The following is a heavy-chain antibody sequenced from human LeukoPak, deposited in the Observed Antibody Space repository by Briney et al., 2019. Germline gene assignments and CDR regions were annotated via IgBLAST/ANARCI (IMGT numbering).Heavy chain of an antibody. J-gene: IGHJ3*02. CDR2: IYYSGST. V-gene: IGHV4-39*01. D-gene: IGHD3-22*01. CDR3: AITDYYDSSGYCSAFDI. CDR1: GGSISSSSYY. Sequence: PSETLSLTCTVSGGSISSSSYYWGWIRQPPGKGLEWIGSIYYSGSTYYNPSLKSRVTISVDTSKNQFSLKLSSVTAADTAVYYCAITDYYDSSGYCSAFDIWGQGTMVTVSS.